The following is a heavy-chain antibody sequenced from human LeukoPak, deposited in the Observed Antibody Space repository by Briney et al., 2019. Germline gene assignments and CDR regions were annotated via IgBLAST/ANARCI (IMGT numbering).Heavy chain of an antibody. CDR2: IYYSGST. Sequence: SETLSLTCTVSGGSISSYYWSWIRQPPGKGLEWIGYIYYSGSTNYNPSLKSRVTISVDTSKNQFSLKLSSVTAADTAVYYCARDRVGGTSNDAFDIWGQGTMVTVSS. J-gene: IGHJ3*02. CDR3: ARDRVGGTSNDAFDI. D-gene: IGHD4-23*01. V-gene: IGHV4-59*01. CDR1: GGSISSYY.